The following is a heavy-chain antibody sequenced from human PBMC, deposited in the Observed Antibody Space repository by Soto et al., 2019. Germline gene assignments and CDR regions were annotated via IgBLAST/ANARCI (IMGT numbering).Heavy chain of an antibody. J-gene: IGHJ4*02. CDR1: GYTFTSYY. Sequence: GASVKVSCKASGYTFTSYYMHWVRQAPGQGLERMGIINPSGGSTSYAQKFQGRVTMTRDTPTSTFYMELSSLRSEDTAVFYFATDCGGDCPAKNSHYFDYWGQGTLVTVSS. CDR2: INPSGGST. V-gene: IGHV1-46*03. D-gene: IGHD2-21*02. CDR3: ATDCGGDCPAKNSHYFDY.